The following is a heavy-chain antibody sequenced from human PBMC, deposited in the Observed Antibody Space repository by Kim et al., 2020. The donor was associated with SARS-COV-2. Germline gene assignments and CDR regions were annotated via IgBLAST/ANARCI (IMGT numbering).Heavy chain of an antibody. Sequence: GGSLRLYCGAFGFTFSTYYMTWVRQAPGKGLEWVANIKEDGSEKYYVDSVKGRFTISRDNAKNSLYLQMDSLRAEDTAVYYCARAGYTYGLAYWGHGTLVTVSS. V-gene: IGHV3-7*01. D-gene: IGHD5-18*01. CDR2: IKEDGSEK. CDR1: GFTFSTYY. J-gene: IGHJ4*01. CDR3: ARAGYTYGLAY.